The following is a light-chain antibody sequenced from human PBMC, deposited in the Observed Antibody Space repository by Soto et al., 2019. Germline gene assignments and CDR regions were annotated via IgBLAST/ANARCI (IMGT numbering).Light chain of an antibody. CDR2: DVS. J-gene: IGLJ1*01. V-gene: IGLV2-14*03. CDR1: SSDVAEYKY. CDR3: SAYTTSIALYV. Sequence: QSVLAQPASVSGSPGQSITISCTETSSDVAEYKYASWYQQHPGRAPKLIIYDVSNRPSGVSNRFSGSKSGSTASLTISGLQAEDEADYYCSAYTTSIALYVFGPGTKVTVL.